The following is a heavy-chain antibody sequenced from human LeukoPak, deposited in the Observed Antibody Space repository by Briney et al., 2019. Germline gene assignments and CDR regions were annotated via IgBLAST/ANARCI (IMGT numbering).Heavy chain of an antibody. Sequence: PSETLSLTCTVSGGSISSYYWSWIRQPAGKGLEWIGRIYTSGSTNYNPSLKSRVTMSVDTSKNQFSLKLSSVTAADTAVYYCARGAKFCSGGSCYGPYYFDYWGQGTLVTVSS. D-gene: IGHD2-15*01. CDR2: IYTSGST. J-gene: IGHJ4*02. CDR1: GGSISSYY. V-gene: IGHV4-4*07. CDR3: ARGAKFCSGGSCYGPYYFDY.